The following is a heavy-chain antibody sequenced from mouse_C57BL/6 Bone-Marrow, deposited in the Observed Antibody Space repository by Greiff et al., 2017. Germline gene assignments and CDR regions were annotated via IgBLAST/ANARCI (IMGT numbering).Heavy chain of an antibody. CDR3: ARDPYYCNSRVVPYYFDY. CDR1: GYTFTGYW. J-gene: IGHJ2*01. Sequence: QVQLKQSGAELMKPGASVKLSCKATGYTFTGYWIEWVKQRPGHGLEWIGEIFPGSGSTNYNEKFKGKATFTADTSSNTAYMQLSSLTTEDSAIYYCARDPYYCNSRVVPYYFDYWGQGTTLTVSS. V-gene: IGHV1-9*01. CDR2: IFPGSGST. D-gene: IGHD1-1*01.